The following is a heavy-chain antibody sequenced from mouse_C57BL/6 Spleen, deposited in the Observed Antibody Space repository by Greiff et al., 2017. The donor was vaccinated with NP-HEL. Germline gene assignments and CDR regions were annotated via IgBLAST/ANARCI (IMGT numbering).Heavy chain of an antibody. D-gene: IGHD1-1*01. V-gene: IGHV1-26*01. Sequence: VQLQQSGPELVKPGASVKISCKASGYTFTDYYMNWVKQSHGKSLEWIGDINPNNGGTSYNQKFKGKATLTVDKSSSTAYMELRSLTSEDSAVYYCALTTDFDYWGQGTTLTVSS. J-gene: IGHJ2*01. CDR2: INPNNGGT. CDR1: GYTFTDYY. CDR3: ALTTDFDY.